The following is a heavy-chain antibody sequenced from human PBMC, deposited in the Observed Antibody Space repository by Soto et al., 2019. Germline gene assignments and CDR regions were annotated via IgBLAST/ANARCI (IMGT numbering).Heavy chain of an antibody. D-gene: IGHD2-2*01. CDR1: GGTFISYA. CDR3: ARSQGSSTSLEIYYYYYYGMDV. J-gene: IGHJ6*01. V-gene: IGHV1-69*01. CDR2: IIPISGTA. Sequence: QVQLVQSGAEVKKPGSSVKVSCKASGGTFISYAISWVRQAPGQGLEWMGGIIPISGTANYAQKFQGRVTITADESTSTAYMERSSLRSEYTAVYYCARSQGSSTSLEIYYYYYYGMDVWGQGTTVTVSS.